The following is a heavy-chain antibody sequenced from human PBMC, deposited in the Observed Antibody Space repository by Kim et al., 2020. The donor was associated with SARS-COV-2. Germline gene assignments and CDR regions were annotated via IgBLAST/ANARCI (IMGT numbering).Heavy chain of an antibody. CDR1: GGSISSGGYY. CDR2: IYYSGST. D-gene: IGHD3-22*01. Sequence: SETLSLTCTVSGGSISSGGYYWSWIRQHPGKGLEWIGYIYYSGSTYYNPSLKSRVTISVDTSKNQFSLKLSSVTAADTAVYYCARDTTYYYDSSGYYSNDALDIWRPGTMVTVSS. CDR3: ARDTTYYYDSSGYYSNDALDI. V-gene: IGHV4-31*03. J-gene: IGHJ3*02.